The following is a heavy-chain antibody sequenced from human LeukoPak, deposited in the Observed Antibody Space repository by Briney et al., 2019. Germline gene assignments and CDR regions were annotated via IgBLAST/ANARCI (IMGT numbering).Heavy chain of an antibody. J-gene: IGHJ5*02. CDR3: ARDSHSSSSNWFDP. CDR1: GGSISSYY. CDR2: IYYSGST. D-gene: IGHD6-6*01. Sequence: SETLSLTCTVSGGSISSYYWSWIRQPPGKGLEWIGYIYYSGSTNYNPSLKSRVTISVDTSKNQFSLKLSSVTAADTAVYYCARDSHSSSSNWFDPWGQGTLVTVSS. V-gene: IGHV4-59*12.